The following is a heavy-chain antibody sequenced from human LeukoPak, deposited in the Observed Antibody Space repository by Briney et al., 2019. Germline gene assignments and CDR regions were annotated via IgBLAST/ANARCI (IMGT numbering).Heavy chain of an antibody. CDR3: ARGNEARLYYYGMDV. CDR2: INHSGST. V-gene: IGHV4-34*01. J-gene: IGHJ6*02. D-gene: IGHD1-1*01. CDR1: GGSFSGYY. Sequence: SETLSLTCAVYGGSFSGYYWSWSRQPPGKGLEWIGEINHSGSTNYNPSLKSRVTISVDTSKNQFSLKLSSVTAADTAVYYCARGNEARLYYYGMDVWGQGTTVTVSS.